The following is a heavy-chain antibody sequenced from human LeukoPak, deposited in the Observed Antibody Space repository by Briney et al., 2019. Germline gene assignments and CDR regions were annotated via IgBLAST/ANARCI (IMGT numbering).Heavy chain of an antibody. V-gene: IGHV4-38-2*02. D-gene: IGHD3-3*01. CDR3: ARGNFWGGYNFDY. Sequence: SETLSLTCTVSGYSISSGYYWGWIRQPPGKGLEWIGSIYHSGSTYYNPSLKSRVTISVDTSKNQSSLKLSSVTAADTAVYYCARGNFWGGYNFDYWGQGTLVTVSS. CDR1: GYSISSGYY. CDR2: IYHSGST. J-gene: IGHJ4*02.